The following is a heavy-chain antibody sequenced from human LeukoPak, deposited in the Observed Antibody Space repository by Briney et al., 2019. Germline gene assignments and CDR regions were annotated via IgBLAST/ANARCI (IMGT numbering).Heavy chain of an antibody. CDR3: GKDISAGGMDV. CDR2: ISYDGSNK. CDR1: GFTFSIYA. D-gene: IGHD3-10*01. Sequence: GGSLRLSCAASGFTFSIYAMSWVRQAPGKGLEWVAVISYDGSNKYYADSAKGRFTISRDNAKNSLYLQMNSLRAEDTALYYCGKDISAGGMDVWGQGTTVTVSS. J-gene: IGHJ6*02. V-gene: IGHV3-30*04.